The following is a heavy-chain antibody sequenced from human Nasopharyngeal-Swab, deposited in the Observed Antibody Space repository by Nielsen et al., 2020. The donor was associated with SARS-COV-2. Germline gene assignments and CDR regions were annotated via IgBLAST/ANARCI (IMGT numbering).Heavy chain of an antibody. Sequence: ESLKISCAASGFIVSSNYMNWVRQAPGKGLEWVSTVYPGGSTYYADSVEGRFILSRDNSNLYLQMNNLRADDTAVYYCAREVRGYIDYWGQGTLVTVSS. D-gene: IGHD4/OR15-4a*01. V-gene: IGHV3-53*01. J-gene: IGHJ4*01. CDR1: GFIVSSNY. CDR2: VYPGGST. CDR3: AREVRGYIDY.